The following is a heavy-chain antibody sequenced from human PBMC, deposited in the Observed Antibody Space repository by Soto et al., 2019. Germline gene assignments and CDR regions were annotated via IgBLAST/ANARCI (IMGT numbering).Heavy chain of an antibody. Sequence: PGESLKISCKGSGYSFTSYWIGWVRQMPGKGLEWMGIIYPGDSDTRYSPSFQGQVTISADKSISTAYLQWSSLKASDTAMYYCARQQTSSGYYYSWFDPWGQGTLVTVSS. CDR3: ARQQTSSGYYYSWFDP. CDR1: GYSFTSYW. J-gene: IGHJ5*02. CDR2: IYPGDSDT. D-gene: IGHD3-22*01. V-gene: IGHV5-51*01.